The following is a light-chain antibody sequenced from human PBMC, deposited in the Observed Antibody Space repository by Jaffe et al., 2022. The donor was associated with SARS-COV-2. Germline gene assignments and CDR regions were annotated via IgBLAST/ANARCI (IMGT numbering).Light chain of an antibody. CDR1: QSVLYSANNKNY. CDR2: WAS. J-gene: IGKJ2*01. Sequence: DIVMTQSPDSLAVSLGERAAINCRSSQSVLYSANNKNYLSWYQQKPGQPPKLLIYWASTRESGVPDRFSGSGSGTDFTLTISSLQAEDVALYYCRQYYNIPYTFGQGTKLEIK. CDR3: RQYYNIPYT. V-gene: IGKV4-1*01.